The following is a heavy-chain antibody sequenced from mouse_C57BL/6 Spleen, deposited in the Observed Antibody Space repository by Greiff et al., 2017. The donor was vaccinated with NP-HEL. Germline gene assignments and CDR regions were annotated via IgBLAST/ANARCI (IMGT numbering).Heavy chain of an antibody. CDR1: GYTFTSYW. V-gene: IGHV1-64*01. CDR2: IHPNSGST. J-gene: IGHJ4*01. Sequence: QVQLQQPGAELVKPGASVKLSCKASGYTFTSYWMHWVKQRPGQGLEWIGMIHPNSGSTNYNEKFKSKATLTVDKSSSTAYMQLSSLTSEDSAVYYCARGEREFSYAMDYWGQGTSVTVSS. CDR3: ARGEREFSYAMDY.